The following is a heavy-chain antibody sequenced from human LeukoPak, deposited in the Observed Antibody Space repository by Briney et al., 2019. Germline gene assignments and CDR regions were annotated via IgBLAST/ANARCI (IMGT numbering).Heavy chain of an antibody. CDR1: GYTFTSYD. D-gene: IGHD3-22*01. Sequence: ASVKVSCKASGYTFTSYDINWVRQATGQGLEWMGWMNPNSGNTGYAQKFQGRVTITRNTSISTAYMELSSLRSDDTAVYYCARWDYYDSRTFDIWGQGTMVTVSS. V-gene: IGHV1-8*03. J-gene: IGHJ3*02. CDR2: MNPNSGNT. CDR3: ARWDYYDSRTFDI.